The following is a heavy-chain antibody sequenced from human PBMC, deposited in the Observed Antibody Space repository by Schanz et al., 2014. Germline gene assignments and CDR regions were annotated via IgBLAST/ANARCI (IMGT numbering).Heavy chain of an antibody. CDR2: ISNTGTFI. CDR3: VRDAYLQIRGTGFDA. J-gene: IGHJ5*02. Sequence: QVQLVESGGGLVKPGGSLRLSCAASGFTFSDHYMAWIRQAPGKGLEWVSIISNTGTFIYYADSVRGRFVISRDNAKSSLFLQMKGLRAEDTTAYYCVRDAYLQIRGTGFDAWGPGTLVTVSS. V-gene: IGHV3-11*01. CDR1: GFTFSDHY. D-gene: IGHD1-1*01.